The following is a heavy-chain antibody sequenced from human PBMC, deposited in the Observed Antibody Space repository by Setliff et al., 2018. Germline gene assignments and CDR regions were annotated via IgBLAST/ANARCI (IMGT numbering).Heavy chain of an antibody. CDR3: ARRTGFAVAGFDH. D-gene: IGHD6-19*01. CDR2: IYPGDSET. V-gene: IGHV5-51*01. Sequence: PGESLTISCKGSGYSFSRHWIGWVRRKPGKGLKWVGIIYPGDSETRYSPSFQGQVTMSADKSISTAYLQWSGLKASDTAIYYCARRTGFAVAGFDHWGQGTLVTVSS. J-gene: IGHJ4*02. CDR1: GYSFSRHW.